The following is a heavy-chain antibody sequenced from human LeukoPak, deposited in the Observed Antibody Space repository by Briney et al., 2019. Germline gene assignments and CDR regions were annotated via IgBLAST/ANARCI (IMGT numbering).Heavy chain of an antibody. V-gene: IGHV4-39*07. CDR3: ARGVYSGYDNAFDI. D-gene: IGHD5-12*01. Sequence: AETLSLTCTVSGGSIRSTSYYWGWIRQPPGKGLEWIGSIYYSGSTYYNPSLKSRVTISVDTSKNQFSLKLSSVTAADTAVYYCARGVYSGYDNAFDIWGQGTMVTVSS. CDR1: GGSIRSTSYY. J-gene: IGHJ3*02. CDR2: IYYSGST.